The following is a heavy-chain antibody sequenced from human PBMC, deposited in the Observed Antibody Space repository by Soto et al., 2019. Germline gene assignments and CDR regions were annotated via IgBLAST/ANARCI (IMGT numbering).Heavy chain of an antibody. Sequence: QVQLVQSGAEVKKPGASVKVSCKASGYTFTNYVMHLVRQAPGQRLEWMGSINAGDDNTKYSQKFQGRVTITTDTSASTAYMELSSLRSEDTAVYYCARESGYPLDYWGQGTLVTVSS. V-gene: IGHV1-3*01. J-gene: IGHJ4*02. CDR2: INAGDDNT. D-gene: IGHD3-22*01. CDR3: ARESGYPLDY. CDR1: GYTFTNYV.